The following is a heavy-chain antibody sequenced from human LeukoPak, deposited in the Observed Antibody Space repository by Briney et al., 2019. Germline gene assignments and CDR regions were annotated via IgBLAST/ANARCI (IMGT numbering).Heavy chain of an antibody. J-gene: IGHJ4*02. Sequence: GGSLRLSCAASGFTFSNYGMSWVRQASGKGLEWVSVIRGSGGGTYYADSVKGRFTISRDNSKNTVYLQMNSLRAEDTAVYYCVKARMPHCGTDCLESWGQGTLVTVSS. V-gene: IGHV3-23*01. CDR1: GFTFSNYG. CDR3: VKARMPHCGTDCLES. D-gene: IGHD2-21*02. CDR2: IRGSGGGT.